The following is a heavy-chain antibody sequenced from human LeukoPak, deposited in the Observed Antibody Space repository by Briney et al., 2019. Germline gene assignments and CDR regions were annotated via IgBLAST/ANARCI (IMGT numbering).Heavy chain of an antibody. J-gene: IGHJ4*02. Sequence: GGSLRLSCAASGFTFSSYGMHWVRQAPGKGLEWVAVISYDGSNKYYADSVKGRFTISRDNSKNTLYLQMNSLRAEDTAVYYCAKAYYDFWSGYYPPGYWGQGTLVTVSS. D-gene: IGHD3-3*01. CDR2: ISYDGSNK. CDR3: AKAYYDFWSGYYPPGY. V-gene: IGHV3-30*18. CDR1: GFTFSSYG.